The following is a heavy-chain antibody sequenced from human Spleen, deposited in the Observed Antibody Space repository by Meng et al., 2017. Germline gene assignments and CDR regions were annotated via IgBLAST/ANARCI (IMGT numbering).Heavy chain of an antibody. CDR2: INPKSGDT. CDR3: ARDEDISAAGKLFGNY. D-gene: IGHD6-13*01. CDR1: GYTFTAYW. V-gene: IGHV1-2*06. J-gene: IGHJ4*02. Sequence: ASVKVSCKASGYTFTAYWLHGVRRAPGQGLEWMGRINPKSGDTHYGQRFQGRVTMSGDKSISTAYMELSGLRSDDTAMYYCARDEDISAAGKLFGNYGGEGTLVTVSS.